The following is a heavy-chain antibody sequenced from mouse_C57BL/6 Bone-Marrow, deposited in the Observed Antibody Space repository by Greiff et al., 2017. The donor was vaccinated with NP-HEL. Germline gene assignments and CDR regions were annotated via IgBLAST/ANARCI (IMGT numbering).Heavy chain of an antibody. D-gene: IGHD3-2*02. V-gene: IGHV14-4*01. Sequence: EVKLMESGAELVRPGASVKLSCTASGFNIKDDYMHWVKQRPEQGLEWIGWIDPENGDTEYASKFQGKATITADTSSNTAYLQLSSLTSEDTAVYYCTTRDSSGSFDYWGQGTTLTVSS. CDR2: IDPENGDT. CDR1: GFNIKDDY. CDR3: TTRDSSGSFDY. J-gene: IGHJ2*01.